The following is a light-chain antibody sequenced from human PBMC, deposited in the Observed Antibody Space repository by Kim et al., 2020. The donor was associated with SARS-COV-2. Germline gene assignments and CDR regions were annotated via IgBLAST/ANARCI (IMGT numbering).Light chain of an antibody. CDR3: QQSYSTPRT. CDR1: QSISSY. J-gene: IGKJ4*01. Sequence: ASVGDRVTITCRASQSISSYLNWYQQKPGKAPKLLIYAASSLQSGVPSRFSGSGSGTDFTLTISSLQPEDFATYYCQQSYSTPRTFGGGTKVDI. CDR2: AAS. V-gene: IGKV1-39*01.